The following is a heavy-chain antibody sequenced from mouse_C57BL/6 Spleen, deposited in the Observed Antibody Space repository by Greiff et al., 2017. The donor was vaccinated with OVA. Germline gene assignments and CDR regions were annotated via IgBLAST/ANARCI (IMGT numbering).Heavy chain of an antibody. V-gene: IGHV1-15*01. Sequence: VKLQESGAELVRPGASVTLSCKASGYTFTDYEMHWVKQTPVHGLEWIGAIDPETGGTAYNQKFKGKAILTADKSSSTAYMELRSLTSEDSAVYYCTRHYYGSSYGYFDVWGTGTTVTVSS. CDR1: GYTFTDYE. J-gene: IGHJ1*03. D-gene: IGHD1-1*01. CDR2: IDPETGGT. CDR3: TRHYYGSSYGYFDV.